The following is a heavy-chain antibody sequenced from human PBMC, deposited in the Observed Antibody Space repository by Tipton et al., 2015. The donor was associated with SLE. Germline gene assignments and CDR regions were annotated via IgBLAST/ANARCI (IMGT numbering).Heavy chain of an antibody. CDR1: GGSIGSGDYY. V-gene: IGHV4-61*09. CDR3: ARDLGQLGVPPHYYYGMDV. Sequence: TLSLTCTVSGGSIGSGDYYWTWIRQPAGKGLEWIGHISSTGSTSYNSSLRSRVTISSDTSKTQFSLRLTYVTAADTAVYYCARDLGQLGVPPHYYYGMDVWGQGTTVTVSS. CDR2: ISSTGST. D-gene: IGHD1-26*01. J-gene: IGHJ6*02.